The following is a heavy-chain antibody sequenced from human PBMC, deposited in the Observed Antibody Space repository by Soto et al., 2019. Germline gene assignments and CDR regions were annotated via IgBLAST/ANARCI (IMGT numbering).Heavy chain of an antibody. CDR2: VTVSGDTS. Sequence: GGSLRLSCAASGFTFSDSALSWVRQGTGKGLEWVSSVTVSGDTSYYADSVEGRFTISRDNSKNTLYLQMNSLRADDTAVYYCAKHGCSYPACYPYYYYVDVWGEGATVTAP. CDR3: AKHGCSYPACYPYYYYVDV. D-gene: IGHD2-15*01. V-gene: IGHV3-23*01. J-gene: IGHJ6*03. CDR1: GFTFSDSA.